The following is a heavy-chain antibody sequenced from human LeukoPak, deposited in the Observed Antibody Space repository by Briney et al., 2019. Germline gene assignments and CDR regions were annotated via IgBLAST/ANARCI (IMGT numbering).Heavy chain of an antibody. CDR1: RYTPSRYT. CDR2: IGDSGGST. CDR3: AKYTSMGRYCTSVGCSPFDY. Sequence: GGSPRLSPADRRYTPSRYTMIWVPQAPGKGLEGVSDIGDSGGSTDAADSVQGRYVMARNNSKNALYLQMNSLRTEDTAVYYWAKYTSMGRYCTSVGCSPFDYWGQGTLVTVSS. D-gene: IGHD2-8*01. V-gene: IGHV3-23*01. J-gene: IGHJ4*02.